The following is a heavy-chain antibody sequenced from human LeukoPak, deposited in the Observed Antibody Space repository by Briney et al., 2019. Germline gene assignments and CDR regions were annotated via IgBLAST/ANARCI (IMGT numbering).Heavy chain of an antibody. CDR1: GFTFNTFN. V-gene: IGHV3-21*01. Sequence: GGSLRLSCAASGFTFNTFNMNWVRQAPGKGLEWVSSITSGGDYIYYADSVKGRFTTSRDNARNSLSLQLNSLRVEDTAVYYCARGHYDVLAASYKWTPDYWGQGTLVTVSS. J-gene: IGHJ4*02. CDR2: ITSGGDYI. D-gene: IGHD3-9*01. CDR3: ARGHYDVLAASYKWTPDY.